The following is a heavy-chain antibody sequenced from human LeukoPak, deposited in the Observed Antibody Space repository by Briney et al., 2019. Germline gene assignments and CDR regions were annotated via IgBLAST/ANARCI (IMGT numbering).Heavy chain of an antibody. CDR1: GFPFSGYW. CDR2: IKTDGSEA. CDR3: ARGGANRFDY. V-gene: IGHV3-7*04. J-gene: IGHJ4*02. Sequence: GGSLRLSCAASGFPFSGYWMNWVRQAPGRGLEWVATIKTDGSEAYYGDSVKGRFAISRDNAKNSLYLQMNSLRAEDTAVYYWARGGANRFDYWGQGTLVTVSS. D-gene: IGHD3-16*01.